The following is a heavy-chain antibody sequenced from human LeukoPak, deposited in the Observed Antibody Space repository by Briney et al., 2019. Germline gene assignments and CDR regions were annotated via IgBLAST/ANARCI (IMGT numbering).Heavy chain of an antibody. Sequence: SETLSLTCTVSGGSISSSSYYWGWIRQPPGTGLEWIGSIYYSGSTYYNPSLKSRVTISVDTSKNQFSLKLSSVTAADTAVYYCARGGRGSSWTYYYYYMDVWGKGTTVTVSS. CDR1: GGSISSSSYY. CDR2: IYYSGST. V-gene: IGHV4-39*07. J-gene: IGHJ6*03. D-gene: IGHD6-13*01. CDR3: ARGGRGSSWTYYYYYMDV.